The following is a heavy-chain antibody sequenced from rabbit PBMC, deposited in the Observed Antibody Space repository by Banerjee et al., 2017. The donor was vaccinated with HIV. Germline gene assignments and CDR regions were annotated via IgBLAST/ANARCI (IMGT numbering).Heavy chain of an antibody. J-gene: IGHJ4*01. CDR1: GFTFSSYW. CDR3: ARNMSSSAL. CDR2: IYTGDGDT. D-gene: IGHD1-1*01. V-gene: IGHV1S45*01. Sequence: QEQLEESGGDLVKPEGSLTLTCTASGFTFSSYWICWVRQAPGKGLEWIGCIYTGDGDTHYASWAKGRFTVSSTSSTAVTLQMTSLTAADTATYFCARNMSSSALWGPGTLVTV.